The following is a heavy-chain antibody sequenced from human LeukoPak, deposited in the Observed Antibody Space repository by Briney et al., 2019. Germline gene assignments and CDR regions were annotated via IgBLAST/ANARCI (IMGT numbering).Heavy chain of an antibody. D-gene: IGHD3-9*01. J-gene: IGHJ4*02. V-gene: IGHV3-23*01. Sequence: PGASLRLSCAASGFTFSNYAMSWVRQAPGKGLEWVSAVSGRDDSTYYADSVKGRFTISRDTSKNTPYLQMNSLRAEDTAVYYCAKWGDYDILTGYYDSDYWGQGTLVTVSS. CDR2: VSGRDDST. CDR1: GFTFSNYA. CDR3: AKWGDYDILTGYYDSDY.